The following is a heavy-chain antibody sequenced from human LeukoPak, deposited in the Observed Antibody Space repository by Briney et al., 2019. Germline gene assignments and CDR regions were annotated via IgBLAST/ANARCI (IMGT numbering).Heavy chain of an antibody. CDR2: IKTDGSET. Sequence: GGSLRLSCAVSGFNFRDHWMDWVRQAPGKGLEWVGHIKTDGSETYYVDSLKGRFSISRDNTNNALYLQMNSLRVEDTAVYYCAKNNGWFHLAQWGQGALVTVSS. V-gene: IGHV3-7*03. J-gene: IGHJ4*02. D-gene: IGHD6-19*01. CDR1: GFNFRDHW. CDR3: AKNNGWFHLAQ.